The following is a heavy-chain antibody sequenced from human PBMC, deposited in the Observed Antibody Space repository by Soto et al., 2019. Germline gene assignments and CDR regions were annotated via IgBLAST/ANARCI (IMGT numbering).Heavy chain of an antibody. CDR3: GGDHFWEQHYGVCV. CDR1: GFTFSHFE. V-gene: IGHV3-48*03. J-gene: IGHJ6*02. D-gene: IGHD1-26*01. Sequence: VGSLRLSCSASGFTFSHFEMNWVRQAPGKGLEWVSHINGGGTTVYHADSVRDRFTISRDNAKNSVFLQMNSLRVERTAIYDGGGDHFWEQHYGVCVWGQGTTVTVSS. CDR2: INGGGTTV.